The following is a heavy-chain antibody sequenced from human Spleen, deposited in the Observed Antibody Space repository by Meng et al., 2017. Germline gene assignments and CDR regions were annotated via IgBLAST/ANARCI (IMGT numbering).Heavy chain of an antibody. J-gene: IGHJ5*02. V-gene: IGHV4-4*02. Sequence: VQLAESGPGLVTASETLSLSCSVSCGSISTNIWWPWSRQPPGKGLEWIGAIFQSGTTNYNPSLKSRVTISVDKSNNNFSLKMSSVTAADTAVYYCARGGIGTVGLIWRSCFYPWGQGTLVTVSS. D-gene: IGHD6-13*01. CDR3: ARGGIGTVGLIWRSCFYP. CDR2: IFQSGTT. CDR1: CGSISTNIW.